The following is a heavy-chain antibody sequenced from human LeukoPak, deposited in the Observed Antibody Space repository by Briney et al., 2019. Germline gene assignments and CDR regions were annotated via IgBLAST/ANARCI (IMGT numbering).Heavy chain of an antibody. CDR3: ARFSPYSSSSGGAY. J-gene: IGHJ4*02. CDR1: GYNFNVFY. D-gene: IGHD6-6*01. CDR2: IYPDSGNT. V-gene: IGHV1-2*02. Sequence: ASVKVSCKASGYNFNVFYIHWVRQAPGQGLEWMGRIYPDSGNTDYAQSFHGRVTMTRDTSVSTAYMELSRLRSDDTAVYFCARFSPYSSSSGGAYWGQGTLVTVPS.